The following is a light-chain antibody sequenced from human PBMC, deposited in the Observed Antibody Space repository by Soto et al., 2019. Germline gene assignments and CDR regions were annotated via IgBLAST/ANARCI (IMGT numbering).Light chain of an antibody. V-gene: IGKV3-20*01. Sequence: EIVLTQSPGTLSLSPGDRATLSCRATESISSSYLAWYQQKPGQAPRLIIYAASRRATGIPDRFSGSWSGTDFTLTISRLEPEDVAVYYCQQYGSSPWTFGQGTKVDIK. CDR2: AAS. CDR1: ESISSSY. J-gene: IGKJ1*01. CDR3: QQYGSSPWT.